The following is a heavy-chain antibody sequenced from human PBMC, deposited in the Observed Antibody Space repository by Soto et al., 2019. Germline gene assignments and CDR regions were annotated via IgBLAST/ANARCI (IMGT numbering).Heavy chain of an antibody. J-gene: IGHJ4*02. CDR3: ARGTHDYGFDY. CDR1: GGSFSGYY. CDR2: INHSGST. D-gene: IGHD4-17*01. V-gene: IGHV4-34*01. Sequence: SETLSLTCAVYGGSFSGYYRSWIRQPPGKGLEWIGEINHSGSTNYNPSLKRRVTISVDTSKNQFSLKLSSVTAADTAVYYCARGTHDYGFDYWGQGTLDTVSS.